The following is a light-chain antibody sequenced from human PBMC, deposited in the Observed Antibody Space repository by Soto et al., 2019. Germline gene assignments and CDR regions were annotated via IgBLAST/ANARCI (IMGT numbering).Light chain of an antibody. V-gene: IGKV3D-20*02. CDR1: QSVSSIY. J-gene: IGKJ1*01. CDR3: QQSYSTLGT. CDR2: DAS. Sequence: EFVLTQSPATLSLSPLQRSTLSFRSSQSVSSIYLAWYQQRPGQAPRLLIYDASTGATGTPARFSGSRSGTDFTLTISRLEPEDFATYYCQQSYSTLGTFGQGTKVDIK.